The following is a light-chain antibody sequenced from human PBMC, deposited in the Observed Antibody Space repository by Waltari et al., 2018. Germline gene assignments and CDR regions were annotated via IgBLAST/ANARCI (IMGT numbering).Light chain of an antibody. Sequence: QVLLTQSPSASASLGASVKLTCTLSSGHSSYAIAWPQQQPEKGPRSLMKVNSDGSHSKGDGIPGRFSGSRSGTERYLTMSRLQSDDEADYYCQTWDTGTVVFGGGTKLTVL. CDR3: QTWDTGTVV. CDR2: VNSDGSH. V-gene: IGLV4-69*02. J-gene: IGLJ2*01. CDR1: SGHSSYA.